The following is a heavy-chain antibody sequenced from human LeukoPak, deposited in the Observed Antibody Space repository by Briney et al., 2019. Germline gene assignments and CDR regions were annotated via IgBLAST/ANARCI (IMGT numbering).Heavy chain of an antibody. Sequence: PSETLSLTCAVYGGSFSGYYWSWIRQPPGKGLEWIGEINHSGSTNYNPSLKSRVTISVDTSKNQFSLKLSSVTAADTAVYYCARRRYYSSSWFTSRGPWFDPWAREPWSPSPQ. V-gene: IGHV4-34*01. D-gene: IGHD6-13*01. J-gene: IGHJ5*02. CDR2: INHSGST. CDR3: ARRRYYSSSWFTSRGPWFDP. CDR1: GGSFSGYY.